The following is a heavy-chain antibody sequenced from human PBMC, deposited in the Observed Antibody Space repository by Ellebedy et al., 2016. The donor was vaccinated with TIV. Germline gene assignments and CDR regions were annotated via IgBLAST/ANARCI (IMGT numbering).Heavy chain of an antibody. J-gene: IGHJ4*02. D-gene: IGHD6-13*01. Sequence: GESLKISCAASGFTFGCCAMSWVRQAPGKGLEWVSVISHGGDTTYADSVKGRFTIARDNSKNTLYLQMNSLRADDTAIYYCAKLGGVLSWYADYWGLGTLVTVSS. CDR3: AKLGGVLSWYADY. V-gene: IGHV3-23*01. CDR1: GFTFGCCA. CDR2: ISHGGDTT.